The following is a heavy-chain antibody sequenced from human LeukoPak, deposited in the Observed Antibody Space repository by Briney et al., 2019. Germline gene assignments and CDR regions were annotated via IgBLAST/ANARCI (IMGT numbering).Heavy chain of an antibody. CDR2: INHSGST. CDR1: GGSFSGYY. D-gene: IGHD3-10*01. J-gene: IGHJ4*02. V-gene: IGHV4-34*01. Sequence: PSETLSLTCAVYGGSFSGYYWSWIRQPPGKGLGWIGEINHSGSTNYNPSLKSRVTISVDTSKNQFSLKLSSVTAADTAVYYCARGRGLPVDYWGQGTLVTVSS. CDR3: ARGRGLPVDY.